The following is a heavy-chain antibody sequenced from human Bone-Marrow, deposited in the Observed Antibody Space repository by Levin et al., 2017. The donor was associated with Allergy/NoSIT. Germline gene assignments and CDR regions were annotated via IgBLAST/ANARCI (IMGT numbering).Heavy chain of an antibody. CDR1: GFSLSTSGVG. Sequence: SGPTLVKPTQTLTLTCTFSGFSLSTSGVGVGWIRQPPGKALEWHTHIYLHDDKRYSPSLKSRLTITKDTSKNQVVLTMTNMDPVDTATYYCAHRQYSSGWHWFDPWGQGTLVTVSS. V-gene: IGHV2-5*01. CDR3: AHRQYSSGWHWFDP. CDR2: IYLHDDK. J-gene: IGHJ5*02. D-gene: IGHD6-19*01.